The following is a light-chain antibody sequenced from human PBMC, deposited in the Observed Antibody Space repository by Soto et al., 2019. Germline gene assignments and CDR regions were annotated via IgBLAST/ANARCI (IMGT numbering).Light chain of an antibody. CDR2: DAS. Sequence: EIVLTQSPATLSLSPGERATLSCRASQSVSSYLAWYQQKPGQAPRLLIFDASNRATGIPARFSGSGSGTDVTLTISSLEPEDVAVYYCQQRGNWPLYTFGQGTKLEIK. V-gene: IGKV3-11*01. J-gene: IGKJ2*01. CDR3: QQRGNWPLYT. CDR1: QSVSSY.